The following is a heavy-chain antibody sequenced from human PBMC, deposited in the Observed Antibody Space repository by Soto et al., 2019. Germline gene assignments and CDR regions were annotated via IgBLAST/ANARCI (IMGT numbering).Heavy chain of an antibody. CDR3: AKDRYYDYIWGSLNLDY. V-gene: IGHV3-23*01. J-gene: IGHJ4*02. CDR2: ISGSGGST. Sequence: EVQLLESGGGLVQPGGSLRLSCAASGFTFSSYVMSWVRQAPGKGLEWVSAISGSGGSTYYADSVKGRFTISRDNSKNTLYLQMNSLRAEDTAVYYCAKDRYYDYIWGSLNLDYWGQGTLVTVSS. CDR1: GFTFSSYV. D-gene: IGHD3-16*01.